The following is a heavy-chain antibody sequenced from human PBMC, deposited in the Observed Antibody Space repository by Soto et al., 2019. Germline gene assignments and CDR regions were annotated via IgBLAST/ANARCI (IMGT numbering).Heavy chain of an antibody. CDR2: IKQDGSEK. CDR1: GFTFSSYW. J-gene: IGHJ3*02. D-gene: IGHD2-2*01. CDR3: ASLPSRYCSSTSCYWGGYDAFDI. V-gene: IGHV3-7*01. Sequence: EVQLVESGGGLVQPGGSLRLSCAASGFTFSSYWMSWVRQAPGKGLEWVANIKQDGSEKYYVDSVKGRFTISRDNAKNSLYLQMNSLRAEDTAVYYCASLPSRYCSSTSCYWGGYDAFDIWGQGTMVTVSS.